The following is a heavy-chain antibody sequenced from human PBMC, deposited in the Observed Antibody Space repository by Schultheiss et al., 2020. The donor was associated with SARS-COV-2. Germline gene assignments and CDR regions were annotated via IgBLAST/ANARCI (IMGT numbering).Heavy chain of an antibody. Sequence: GSLRLSCTVSGGSISSYYWSWIRQPAGKGLEWIGYIYYSGSTNYNPSLKSRVTISVDTSKNQFSLKLSSVTAADTAVYYCARGGNYSPSLDYWGQGTLVTVSS. D-gene: IGHD1-7*01. CDR1: GGSISSYY. CDR2: IYYSGST. V-gene: IGHV4-59*01. J-gene: IGHJ4*02. CDR3: ARGGNYSPSLDY.